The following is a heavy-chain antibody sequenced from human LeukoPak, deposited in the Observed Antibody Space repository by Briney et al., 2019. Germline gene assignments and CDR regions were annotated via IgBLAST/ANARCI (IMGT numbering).Heavy chain of an antibody. Sequence: SETLPLTCTVSGGSISSNSHYWSWIRQPQGKGLEWIGEINHSGSTNYNPSLKSRVTISVDTSKNQFSLKLSSVTAADTAVYYCARGILQVPAAQGSEYYYYGMDVWGQGTTVTVSS. V-gene: IGHV4-39*07. CDR2: INHSGST. D-gene: IGHD2-2*01. CDR3: ARGILQVPAAQGSEYYYYGMDV. CDR1: GGSISSNSHY. J-gene: IGHJ6*02.